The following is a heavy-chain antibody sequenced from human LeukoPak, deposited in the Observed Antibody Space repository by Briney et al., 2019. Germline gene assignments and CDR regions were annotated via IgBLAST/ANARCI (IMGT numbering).Heavy chain of an antibody. J-gene: IGHJ6*04. D-gene: IGHD3-10*01. CDR3: PELGITMIGGV. Sequence: PGGSLRLSCAASGFIFNNHSMNWVRQAPGKGLEWVSSISSTSSYIYYADSVKSRFTISRDNAKNSLYLQMNSLRAQDTAVYYCPELGITMIGGVWAKGNTVSISS. CDR2: ISSTSSYI. V-gene: IGHV3-21*01. CDR1: GFIFNNHS.